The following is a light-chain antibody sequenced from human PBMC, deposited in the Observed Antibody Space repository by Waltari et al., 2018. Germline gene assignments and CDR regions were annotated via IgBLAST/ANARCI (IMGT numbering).Light chain of an antibody. CDR3: SSYTTSSTWV. CDR2: DVT. Sequence: QSALTQPASVSGSPGQSIAISCSGTTSDVGDFNFVSWYQQHPDKAPKLIIYDVTKRPSGVSKRFSGSKSGTTASLTISGLQAEDEADYYCSSYTTSSTWVFGGGTKLTVL. V-gene: IGLV2-14*01. J-gene: IGLJ3*02. CDR1: TSDVGDFNF.